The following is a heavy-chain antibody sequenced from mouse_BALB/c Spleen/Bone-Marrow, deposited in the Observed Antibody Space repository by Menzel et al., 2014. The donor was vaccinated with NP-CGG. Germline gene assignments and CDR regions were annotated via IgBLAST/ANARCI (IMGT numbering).Heavy chain of an antibody. Sequence: QVQLKESGAELMKPGASVRISCKATGYTFSSYWIEWVKQRPGYGLEWIGEIFPGSGTTNYNEKFEGKATFTADTSSNTAFVQLSSLTSEDSAVYYCARILWDYYAMDYWGQGTSVTVSS. D-gene: IGHD1-1*02. V-gene: IGHV1-9*01. CDR2: IFPGSGTT. J-gene: IGHJ4*01. CDR3: ARILWDYYAMDY. CDR1: GYTFSSYW.